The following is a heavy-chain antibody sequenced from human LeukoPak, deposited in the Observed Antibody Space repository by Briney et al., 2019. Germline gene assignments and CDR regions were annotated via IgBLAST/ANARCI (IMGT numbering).Heavy chain of an antibody. CDR1: GGSISSSSYY. CDR2: IYYSGST. CDR3: ARRLREHDFWSGSSLGAFDI. J-gene: IGHJ3*02. D-gene: IGHD3-3*01. Sequence: SETLSLTCTASGGSISSSSYYWDWIRQPPGKGLEWIGSIYYSGSTYYNPSLKSRVTISVDTSKNQFSLKLSSVTAADTAVYYCARRLREHDFWSGSSLGAFDIWGQGTMVTVSS. V-gene: IGHV4-39*01.